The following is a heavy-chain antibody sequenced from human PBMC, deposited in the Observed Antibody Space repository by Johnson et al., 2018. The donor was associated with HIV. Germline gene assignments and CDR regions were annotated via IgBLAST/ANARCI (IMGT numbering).Heavy chain of an antibody. J-gene: IGHJ3*02. CDR2: IYSGGST. D-gene: IGHD3-10*01. Sequence: QVQLVESGGGVVQPGRSLRLSCAASGFTFSSYAMHWVRQAPGKGLEWVSVIYSGGSTYYADSVKGRFIISRDNSENTLYLQMNSLRADDTALYYCATNSMVRGIAITYHSFDIWGQGTMVTVSS. CDR3: ATNSMVRGIAITYHSFDI. CDR1: GFTFSSYA. V-gene: IGHV3-NL1*01.